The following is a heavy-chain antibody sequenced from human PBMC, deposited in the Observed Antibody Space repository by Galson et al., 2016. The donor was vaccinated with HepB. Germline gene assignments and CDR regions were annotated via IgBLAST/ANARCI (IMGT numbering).Heavy chain of an antibody. J-gene: IGHJ4*02. D-gene: IGHD6-6*01. CDR3: ARVEYASSTGANRFDY. Sequence: SVKVSCKASGYTFTSYDIHWVRQATGQGLEWMGWMNPNSGNTGYAQKFQGRVTLTRSTSKSTVYMALSSLRSEDMAMYYCARVEYASSTGANRFDYWGQGTLVTVSS. V-gene: IGHV1-8*02. CDR2: MNPNSGNT. CDR1: GYTFTSYD.